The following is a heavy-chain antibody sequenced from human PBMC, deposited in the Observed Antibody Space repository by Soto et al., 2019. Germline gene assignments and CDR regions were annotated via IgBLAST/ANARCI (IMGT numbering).Heavy chain of an antibody. CDR1: GGSFSGYY. CDR3: ARAHRLLWFGEFPLDY. Sequence: QVQLQQWGAGLLKPSETLSLTCAVYGGSFSGYYWSWIRQPPGKGLEWIGEINHSGSTNYNPSLKSRVTISXXTXKIXCSRKLSSVTAADTAVYYCARAHRLLWFGEFPLDYWGQGTLVTVSS. D-gene: IGHD3-10*01. CDR2: INHSGST. J-gene: IGHJ4*02. V-gene: IGHV4-34*01.